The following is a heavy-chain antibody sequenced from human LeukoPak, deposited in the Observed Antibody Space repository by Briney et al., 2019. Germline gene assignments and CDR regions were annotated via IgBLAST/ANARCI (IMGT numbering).Heavy chain of an antibody. V-gene: IGHV1-18*01. CDR2: ISAYNGNT. J-gene: IGHJ4*02. CDR3: ARGGYYHDSSGYPYPFDY. CDR1: GYTFTSYG. D-gene: IGHD3-22*01. Sequence: GASVKVSCKASGYTFTSYGISWVRQAPGQGLEWMGWISAYNGNTNYAQKLQGRVTMTTDTSTSTAYMELRSLRSDDTAVYYCARGGYYHDSSGYPYPFDYWGQGTLVTVSS.